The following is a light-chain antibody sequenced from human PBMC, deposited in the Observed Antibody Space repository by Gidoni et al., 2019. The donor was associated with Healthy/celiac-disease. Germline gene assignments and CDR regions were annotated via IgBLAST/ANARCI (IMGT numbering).Light chain of an antibody. CDR2: GAS. Sequence: DIVFTQSPGTLSLSPGERATLSCRASQSVSSSYLAWYQQKPGQAPRRLIYGASSRATGIPDRFSGSGSGTDFTLTISRLEPEDFAVYYCQQYGSSPPTFGQGTKVEIK. CDR3: QQYGSSPPT. CDR1: QSVSSSY. J-gene: IGKJ1*01. V-gene: IGKV3-20*01.